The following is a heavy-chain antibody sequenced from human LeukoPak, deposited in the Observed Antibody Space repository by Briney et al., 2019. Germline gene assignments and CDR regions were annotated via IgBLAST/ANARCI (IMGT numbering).Heavy chain of an antibody. CDR3: AREGDRDPHMLSFGV. J-gene: IGHJ4*02. Sequence: ASVKVSCKASGYTFTGYYMLWVRQAPGQGLEWRVWINPNSGGTNYAQKFQGRVTMIRATSISTAYMELSRLRSDDTAVYYCAREGDRDPHMLSFGVGGQGTLVTVSS. V-gene: IGHV1-2*02. D-gene: IGHD3-3*01. CDR1: GYTFTGYY. CDR2: INPNSGGT.